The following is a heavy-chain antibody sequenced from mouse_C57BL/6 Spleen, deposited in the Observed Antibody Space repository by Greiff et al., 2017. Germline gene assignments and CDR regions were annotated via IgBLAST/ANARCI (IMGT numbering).Heavy chain of an antibody. Sequence: VQLQQPGAELVMPGASVKLSCKASGYTFTSYWMHWVKQRPGQGLEWIGEIDPSDSYTNYNQKFKGKSTLTVDKSSSTAYMQLSSLTSEDSAVYYCARVPDYGFDYWGQGTTLTVSS. D-gene: IGHD1-1*01. CDR2: IDPSDSYT. J-gene: IGHJ2*01. V-gene: IGHV1-69*01. CDR3: ARVPDYGFDY. CDR1: GYTFTSYW.